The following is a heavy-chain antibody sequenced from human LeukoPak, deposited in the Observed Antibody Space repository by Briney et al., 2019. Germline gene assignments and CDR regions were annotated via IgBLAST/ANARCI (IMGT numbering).Heavy chain of an antibody. CDR2: IWYDGSNK. D-gene: IGHD4-17*01. J-gene: IGHJ4*02. V-gene: IGHV3-33*01. CDR3: SRDLRCPSNLFDY. Sequence: PGRSLRLSCAASGFTFRNHGMHWVRQAPGKGLEWVAVIWYDGSNKYYADSLNGRFTVSRDNSKNTLYLQIHILRGEDTAIYYYSRDLRCPSNLFDYWGQGTLVTVSS. CDR1: GFTFRNHG.